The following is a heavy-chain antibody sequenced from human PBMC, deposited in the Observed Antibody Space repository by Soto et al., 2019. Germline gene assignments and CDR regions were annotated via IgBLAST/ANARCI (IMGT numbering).Heavy chain of an antibody. CDR2: TRNKANSYTT. V-gene: IGHV3-72*01. CDR3: ARGALMVRGWVYYYGMDV. D-gene: IGHD3-10*01. J-gene: IGHJ6*02. Sequence: GGSLRLSCAASGFTFSDHYMDWVRQAPGKGLEWVGRTRNKANSYTTEYAASVKGRFTISRDDSKNSLYLQMNSLKTEDTAVYYCARGALMVRGWVYYYGMDVWGQGTTVTVSS. CDR1: GFTFSDHY.